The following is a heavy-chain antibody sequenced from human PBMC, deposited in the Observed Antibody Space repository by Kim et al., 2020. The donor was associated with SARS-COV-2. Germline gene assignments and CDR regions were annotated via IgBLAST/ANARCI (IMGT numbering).Heavy chain of an antibody. CDR2: IIPIFGTA. D-gene: IGHD3-3*01. V-gene: IGHV1-69*13. CDR3: ASILRFLEWGGWFDP. Sequence: SVKVSCKASGGTFSSYAISWVRQAPGQGLEWMGGIIPIFGTANYAQKFQGRVTITADESTSTAYMELSSLRSEDTAVYYCASILRFLEWGGWFDPWGQGTLVTVSS. CDR1: GGTFSSYA. J-gene: IGHJ5*02.